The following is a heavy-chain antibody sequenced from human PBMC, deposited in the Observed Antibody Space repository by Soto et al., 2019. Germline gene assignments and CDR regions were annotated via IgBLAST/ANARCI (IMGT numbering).Heavy chain of an antibody. Sequence: EVQLLESGGGLVQPGGSLRLSCAASGFTFSSYAMSWVRQAPGKGLEWVSAISSNGGYIHYADSVKGRFTISSDNAKNSQYLQMNSLRADDTAVYYCSGGNTYWYFDLWGRGTLVTVSS. CDR1: GFTFSSYA. CDR3: SGGNTYWYFDL. V-gene: IGHV3-23*01. J-gene: IGHJ2*01. D-gene: IGHD2-15*01. CDR2: ISSNGGYI.